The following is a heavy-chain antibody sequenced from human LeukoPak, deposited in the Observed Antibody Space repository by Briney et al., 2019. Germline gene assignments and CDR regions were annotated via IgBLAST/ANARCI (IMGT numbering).Heavy chain of an antibody. CDR1: GYTFTSYY. CDR3: TGDGEYSYEAYYIDN. J-gene: IGHJ4*02. D-gene: IGHD5-18*01. V-gene: IGHV1-46*01. Sequence: GASVKVSCKASGYTFTSYYMHWVRQAPGLGLEWMGIINPSGGSTSYAQKFQGRVTMTRDTSTSTVYMELSSRRSEDTAVYYCTGDGEYSYEAYYIDNCGQGTLVTVSS. CDR2: INPSGGST.